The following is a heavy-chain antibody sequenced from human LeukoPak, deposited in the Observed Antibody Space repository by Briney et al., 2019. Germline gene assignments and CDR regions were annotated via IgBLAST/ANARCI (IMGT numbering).Heavy chain of an antibody. CDR3: ARAFDY. CDR2: ISSSSNTM. J-gene: IGHJ4*02. CDR1: GFTFSSYA. V-gene: IGHV3-48*02. Sequence: GGSLRLSCTASGFTFSSYAMNWVRQAPGKGLEWVSYISSSSNTMYYADSVKGRFTISRDNAKNSLYLQMNSLRDEDTAVYYCARAFDYWGQGTLVAVSS.